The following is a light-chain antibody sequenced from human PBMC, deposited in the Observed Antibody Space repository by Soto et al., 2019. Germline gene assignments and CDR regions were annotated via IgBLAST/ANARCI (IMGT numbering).Light chain of an antibody. Sequence: QSVLTQPASVSGSPGQSITISCTGTSSDVGGYNYVSWYQQLPGKAPKLMIYDVSNRPSGVSNRFSGSKSGNTASLTISGLQAEDEADYYCSSYTSSSMLYVFGTGTKVTVL. CDR1: SSDVGGYNY. J-gene: IGLJ1*01. V-gene: IGLV2-14*01. CDR2: DVS. CDR3: SSYTSSSMLYV.